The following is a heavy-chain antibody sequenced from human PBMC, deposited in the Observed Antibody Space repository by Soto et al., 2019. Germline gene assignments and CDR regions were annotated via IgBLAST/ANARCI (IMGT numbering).Heavy chain of an antibody. CDR3: ARGANWVDI. V-gene: IGHV1-69*05. D-gene: IGHD7-27*01. J-gene: IGHJ3*02. CDR2: IIPIFGTG. CDR1: GGTFSSYA. Sequence: ASVKVSCKVSGGTFSSYAINWVRQAPGQGLEWMGGIIPIFGTGKYAQKFQGRVTITRDTSASTAYMELSSLRSEDTAVYYCARGANWVDIWGQGTMVTVSS.